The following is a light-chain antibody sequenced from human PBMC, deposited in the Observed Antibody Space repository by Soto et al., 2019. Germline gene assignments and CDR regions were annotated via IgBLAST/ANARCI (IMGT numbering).Light chain of an antibody. J-gene: IGKJ1*01. CDR1: QSVSRSY. Sequence: ESVLTQSTGTLSLSPGERATLSCRASQSVSRSYLAWYQQKPGQAPRLLIYGASSRATGIPDRFSGSGSGTDFTLTISRLEPEDFAVYYCHQYGSSPWTFGQRTKVEI. V-gene: IGKV3-20*01. CDR3: HQYGSSPWT. CDR2: GAS.